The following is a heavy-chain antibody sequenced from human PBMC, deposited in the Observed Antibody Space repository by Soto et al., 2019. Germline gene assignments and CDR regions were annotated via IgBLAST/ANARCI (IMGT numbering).Heavy chain of an antibody. J-gene: IGHJ5*02. Sequence: PSETLSLTCAVYGGSFSGFYWSWIRQPPGKGLEWIGEINHSGSTNYNPSLKSRVTISVDTSKNQFSLKLSSVTAADTAVYYCARPGDYYGSGSRPNNNWFDPWGQGTLVTVSS. CDR2: INHSGST. V-gene: IGHV4-34*01. CDR1: GGSFSGFY. D-gene: IGHD3-10*01. CDR3: ARPGDYYGSGSRPNNNWFDP.